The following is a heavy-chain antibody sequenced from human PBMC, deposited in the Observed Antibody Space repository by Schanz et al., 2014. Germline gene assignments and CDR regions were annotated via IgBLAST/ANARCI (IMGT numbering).Heavy chain of an antibody. V-gene: IGHV1-18*01. Sequence: QIQLVQSGPEVKKPGATVKVSCTASGYIFINSGISWVRQAPGQGLEWMGWISVYNHNKEYDQKFQGRVTMTTDTSTSTAYMALTDLRSDDTAVYYCARDRRFFDRDDLYYFDSWGQGTLVTVSS. D-gene: IGHD3-3*01. CDR1: GYIFINSG. CDR2: ISVYNHNK. J-gene: IGHJ4*02. CDR3: ARDRRFFDRDDLYYFDS.